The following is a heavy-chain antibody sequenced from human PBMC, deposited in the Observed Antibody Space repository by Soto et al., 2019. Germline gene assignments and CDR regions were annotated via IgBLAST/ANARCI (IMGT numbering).Heavy chain of an antibody. CDR1: GFTFSSYG. V-gene: IGHV3-33*01. Sequence: QVQLVESGGGVVQPGRSLRLSCAASGFTFSSYGMHWVRQAPGTGLEWVAVIWYDGSNKYYADSVKGRFTISRDNYKNTLYLQMNSLRAEDTAVYYCARSTVCSGGSCYSVYFDYWGQGTLVTVAS. CDR3: ARSTVCSGGSCYSVYFDY. J-gene: IGHJ4*02. CDR2: IWYDGSNK. D-gene: IGHD2-15*01.